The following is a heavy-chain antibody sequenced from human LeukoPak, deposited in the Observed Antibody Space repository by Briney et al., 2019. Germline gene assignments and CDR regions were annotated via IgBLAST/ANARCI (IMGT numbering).Heavy chain of an antibody. D-gene: IGHD6-13*01. J-gene: IGHJ4*02. CDR3: ARGAAAGTLGDY. V-gene: IGHV3-21*01. CDR1: GVTFSSYS. Sequence: GGSLRLSCAASGVTFSSYSMNWVRQAPGKGLEWVSSISSSSSYIYYADSVKGRFTISRDNAKNSLYLQMNSLRAEDTAVYYCARGAAAGTLGDYWGQGTLVTVSS. CDR2: ISSSSSYI.